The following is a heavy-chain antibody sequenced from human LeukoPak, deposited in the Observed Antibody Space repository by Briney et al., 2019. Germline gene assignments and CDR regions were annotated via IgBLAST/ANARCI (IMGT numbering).Heavy chain of an antibody. J-gene: IGHJ6*03. CDR3: ASPAIFGVPQGYMDV. CDR1: GGSFSGYY. CDR2: INHSGST. Sequence: PSETLSLTCAVYGGSFSGYYWSWIRQPPGKGLEWIGEINHSGSTNYNPSLKSRVTISVDTSKNQFSLKLSSVTAADTAVYYCASPAIFGVPQGYMDVWGKGTTVTVSS. V-gene: IGHV4-34*01. D-gene: IGHD3-3*01.